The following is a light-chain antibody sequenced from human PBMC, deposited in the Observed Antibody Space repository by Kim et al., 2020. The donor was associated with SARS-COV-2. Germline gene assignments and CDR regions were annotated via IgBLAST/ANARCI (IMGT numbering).Light chain of an antibody. V-gene: IGKV3-20*01. CDR1: HSVSSNY. CDR2: GAS. CDR3: QQYSSSPAT. Sequence: SPGERAPSACRASHSVSSNYLAWYQQKPGQAPRLLIYGASSRATGIPDRFSSSGSGTDFTLTITRLEPEDFAVYYCQQYSSSPATFGQGTKVDIK. J-gene: IGKJ1*01.